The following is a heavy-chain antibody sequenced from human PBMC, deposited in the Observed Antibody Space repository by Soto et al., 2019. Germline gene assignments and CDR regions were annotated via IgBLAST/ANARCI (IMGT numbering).Heavy chain of an antibody. Sequence: PGGSLRLSCAASGFTFSSYGIHWVRQAPGKGLEWVAVISYDGSNKYYADSVKGRFTISRDNSKNTLYLQMNSLRAEDTAVYYCAKDSYSSSVYYYYGMDVWGQGTTVTVSS. CDR2: ISYDGSNK. V-gene: IGHV3-30*18. CDR3: AKDSYSSSVYYYYGMDV. CDR1: GFTFSSYG. J-gene: IGHJ6*02. D-gene: IGHD6-6*01.